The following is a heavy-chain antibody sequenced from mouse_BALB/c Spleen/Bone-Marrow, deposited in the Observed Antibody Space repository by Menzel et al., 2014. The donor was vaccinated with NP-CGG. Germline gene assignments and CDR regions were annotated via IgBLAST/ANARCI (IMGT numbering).Heavy chain of an antibody. CDR2: ISSGGSHT. J-gene: IGHJ1*01. CDR1: GFTFSSYG. CDR3: ARRGYDNSYWYFGV. Sequence: EAQVVESGGDLVKPGGSLKLSCAASGFTFSSYGMSWVRQTPDKRLEWVATISSGGSHTYYPDSVKGRFTISRDNAKNTLYLQMSSLKSEDTAIYYCARRGYDNSYWYFGVWGAGTTVTVSS. V-gene: IGHV5-6*01. D-gene: IGHD2-10*02.